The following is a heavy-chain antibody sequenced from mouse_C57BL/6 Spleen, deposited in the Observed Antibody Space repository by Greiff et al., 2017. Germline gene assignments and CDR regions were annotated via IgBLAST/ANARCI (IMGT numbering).Heavy chain of an antibody. Sequence: QVQLQQPGAELVKPGASVQLSCKASGYTFTSYWMHWVKQRPGQGLKWIGMIHPNSGSTNYNEKLQSKATLTVDKSSSTAYMQISRLTTEDSAVYYCARSIYYDYDGDYWGQGTTLTVSS. D-gene: IGHD2-4*01. J-gene: IGHJ2*01. V-gene: IGHV1-64*01. CDR3: ARSIYYDYDGDY. CDR1: GYTFTSYW. CDR2: IHPNSGST.